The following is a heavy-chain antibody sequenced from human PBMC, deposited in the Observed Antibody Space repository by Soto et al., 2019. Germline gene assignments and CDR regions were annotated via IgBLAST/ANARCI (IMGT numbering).Heavy chain of an antibody. CDR1: GGSFSGYY. V-gene: IGHV4-34*01. J-gene: IGHJ4*02. Sequence: SETLSLTCAVYGGSFSGYYWSWIRQPPGKGLEWIGEINHSGSTNYNPSLKSRVTISVDTSKNQFSLKLSSVTAADTAVYYCARGPGELLLPYYFDYWGQGTLVTVSS. CDR2: INHSGST. D-gene: IGHD2-15*01. CDR3: ARGPGELLLPYYFDY.